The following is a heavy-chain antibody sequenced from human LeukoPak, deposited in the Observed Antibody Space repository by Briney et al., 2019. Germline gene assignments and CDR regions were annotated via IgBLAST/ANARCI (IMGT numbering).Heavy chain of an antibody. V-gene: IGHV3-33*01. CDR3: ARLIGWSRFDP. CDR1: GFTFSSYG. CDR2: IWYDGSKQ. D-gene: IGHD6-19*01. Sequence: GGSLRLSCAASGFTFSSYGMHWVRQAPCKELEWVALIWYDGSKQYYADSVKGRFTISRDNSKNTLHLQMNSLRAEDTAVFYCARLIGWSRFDPWGQGALVTVSS. J-gene: IGHJ5*02.